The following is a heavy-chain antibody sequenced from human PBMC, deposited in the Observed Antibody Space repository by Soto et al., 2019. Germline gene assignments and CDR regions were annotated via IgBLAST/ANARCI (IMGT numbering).Heavy chain of an antibody. V-gene: IGHV1-69*13. D-gene: IGHD1-26*01. Sequence: SVKVSCKASGGTFSSYAISWVQQAPGQGLEWMGGIIPIFGTANYAQKFQGRVTINADESTSTAYMELSSLRSEDTAVYYCAREWDGRSKYYYYYGMDVWGQGTTVTVSS. J-gene: IGHJ6*02. CDR1: GGTFSSYA. CDR2: IIPIFGTA. CDR3: AREWDGRSKYYYYYGMDV.